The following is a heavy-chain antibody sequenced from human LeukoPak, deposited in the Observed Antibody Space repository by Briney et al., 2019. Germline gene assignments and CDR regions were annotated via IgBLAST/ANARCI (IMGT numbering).Heavy chain of an antibody. CDR1: GFTFNNYG. D-gene: IGHD6-13*01. CDR2: ISSSGGST. Sequence: GGSLRLSCAASGFTFNNYGMSWVRQAPGKGLEWVSGISSSGGSTYYADSVKGRFTISRDNSKNTIYLQMNSLRAEDTAVYYCAKDKQQLAAFDYRGQGTLVTVSP. J-gene: IGHJ4*02. CDR3: AKDKQQLAAFDY. V-gene: IGHV3-23*01.